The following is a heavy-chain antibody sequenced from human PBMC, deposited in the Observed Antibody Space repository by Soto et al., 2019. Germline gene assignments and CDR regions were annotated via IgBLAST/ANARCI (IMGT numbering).Heavy chain of an antibody. D-gene: IGHD2-2*01. Sequence: QVQLQESGPGLVKPSQTLSLTCTVSGGSISSGGYYWSWIRQHPGKGLEWIGYIYYSGSTYYNPSLKSRVTISVDTSKNQFSLKLSSVTAADTAVYYCARYCISTSCSDNWFDPWGQGTLVTVSS. V-gene: IGHV4-31*03. CDR1: GGSISSGGYY. CDR3: ARYCISTSCSDNWFDP. CDR2: IYYSGST. J-gene: IGHJ5*02.